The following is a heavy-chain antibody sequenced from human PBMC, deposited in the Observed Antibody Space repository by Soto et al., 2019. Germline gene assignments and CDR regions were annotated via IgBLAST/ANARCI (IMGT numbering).Heavy chain of an antibody. D-gene: IGHD6-13*01. V-gene: IGHV5-51*01. CDR1: GYSFTSYW. Sequence: PGESLKISCKGSGYSFTSYWIGWVRQMPGKGLEWMGIIYPGDSDTRYSPSFQGQVTISADKSISTAYLQWSSLKASDTAMYYCARLGIAAAGVEGRWYYYYYGMDVWGQGTTVTVSS. CDR2: IYPGDSDT. CDR3: ARLGIAAAGVEGRWYYYYYGMDV. J-gene: IGHJ6*02.